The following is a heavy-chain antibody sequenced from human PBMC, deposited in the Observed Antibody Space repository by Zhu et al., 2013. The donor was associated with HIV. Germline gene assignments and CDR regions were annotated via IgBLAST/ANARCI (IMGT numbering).Heavy chain of an antibody. J-gene: IGHJ5*01. CDR2: INPNSGGT. CDR3: ARGSLPGTSASWLDT. V-gene: IGHV1-2*02. Sequence: QEQLVQSGTEVKKPGASVRVSCEASGYTFTGYYMHWVRQAPGQGLEWMGWINPNSGGTKYAQNFQGRVTLTRDTSISTAYMELTSLRSDDTAVYFCARGSLPGTSASWLDTWGQGTLVSVSS. CDR1: GYTFTGYY. D-gene: IGHD3-10*01.